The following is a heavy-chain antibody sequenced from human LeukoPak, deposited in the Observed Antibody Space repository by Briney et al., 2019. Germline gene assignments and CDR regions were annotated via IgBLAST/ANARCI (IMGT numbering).Heavy chain of an antibody. D-gene: IGHD6-25*01. V-gene: IGHV3-30*02. Sequence: GGSLRLSRAASGHIFYTYGLYGVPEARGKGREGGALLRYDETNEYYADSVKGRFTISTDNSKNTLYLLMNSLRTEDTAVYYCAKDSRAALVGPYYMDVWGKGTTVTVSS. CDR3: AKDSRAALVGPYYMDV. J-gene: IGHJ6*03. CDR2: LRYDETNE. CDR1: GHIFYTYG.